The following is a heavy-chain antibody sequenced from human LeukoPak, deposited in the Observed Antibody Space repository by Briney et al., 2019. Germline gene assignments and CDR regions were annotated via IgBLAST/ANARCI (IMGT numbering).Heavy chain of an antibody. Sequence: PGGSLRLSCAASGFTFSSYSMNWVRQAPGKGLEWVSYISSSSSTIYYADSVKGRFTISRDNAKNSLYLQMNSLRAEDTAVYYCARDSSSWYDFWDQPDLNDYWGQGTLVTVSS. CDR1: GFTFSSYS. V-gene: IGHV3-48*04. J-gene: IGHJ4*02. D-gene: IGHD6-13*01. CDR2: ISSSSSTI. CDR3: ARDSSSWYDFWDQPDLNDY.